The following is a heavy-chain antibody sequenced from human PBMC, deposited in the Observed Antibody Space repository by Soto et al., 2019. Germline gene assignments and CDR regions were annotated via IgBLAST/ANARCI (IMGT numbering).Heavy chain of an antibody. Sequence: GGSLRLSCAASGFIFKMYWMHWVRQSPGKGLVWISRIYNDGTYSDYADSVRGRFTISRGNVNDTLYLQMNNLRAEDSGLYYCTRGPRPISTGTGAYWGQGTQVTVSS. V-gene: IGHV3-74*01. CDR2: IYNDGTYS. CDR3: TRGPRPISTGTGAY. D-gene: IGHD3-10*01. CDR1: GFIFKMYW. J-gene: IGHJ4*02.